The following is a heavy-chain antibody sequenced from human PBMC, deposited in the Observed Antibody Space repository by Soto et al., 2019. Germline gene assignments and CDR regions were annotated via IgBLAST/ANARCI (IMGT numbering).Heavy chain of an antibody. CDR2: ISGSGST. D-gene: IGHD3-16*01. CDR3: AKALRFTFTTGYYMDV. J-gene: IGHJ6*03. Sequence: ESGGGLVQPGGSLRLSCAASGFTVSSYAMSWVRQAPGKGLEWVSVISGSGSTYSADSVKGRFTISRDSSKNTVYLQMNSLRAADTAVYYCAKALRFTFTTGYYMDVWGRGTTVTVSS. CDR1: GFTVSSYA. V-gene: IGHV3-23*01.